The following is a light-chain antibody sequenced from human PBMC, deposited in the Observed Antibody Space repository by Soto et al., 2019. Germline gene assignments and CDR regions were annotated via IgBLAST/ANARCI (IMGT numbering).Light chain of an antibody. CDR3: QQYGSSPVT. J-gene: IGKJ2*01. CDR1: QSVSSSY. Sequence: EIVLTQSPGTLSLSPGERATLSCRASQSVSSSYLAWYQQKPGQAPRLLIYGASSRATGIPDRFSGSGSGTDFTLTVSRLEPEDFAVYYCQQYGSSPVTFGQGTKLEIK. CDR2: GAS. V-gene: IGKV3-20*01.